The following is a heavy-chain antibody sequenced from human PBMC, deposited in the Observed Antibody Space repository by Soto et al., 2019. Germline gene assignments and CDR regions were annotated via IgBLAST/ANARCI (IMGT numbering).Heavy chain of an antibody. J-gene: IGHJ5*02. Sequence: QVQLVQSGAEVKKPGSSVKVSCKASGGTFSSYAISWVRQAPGQGLEWMGGIIPMFGTANYAQKFQGRVTSTADESTSTAYMELSSLRSEDTAVYYCARGAIGDGSSWYGGWFDPWGQGTLVTVSS. V-gene: IGHV1-69*12. CDR3: ARGAIGDGSSWYGGWFDP. CDR1: GGTFSSYA. D-gene: IGHD6-13*01. CDR2: IIPMFGTA.